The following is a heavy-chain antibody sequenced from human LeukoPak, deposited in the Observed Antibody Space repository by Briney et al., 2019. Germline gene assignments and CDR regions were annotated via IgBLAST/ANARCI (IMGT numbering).Heavy chain of an antibody. V-gene: IGHV3-20*04. D-gene: IGHD6-19*01. CDR1: GVSFDQYG. CDR2: VNWNGAST. CDR3: ARSYGFVVPGRIAFDY. Sequence: PGGSLRLSCEASGVSFDQYGMSWVRQVPGKGLEWVSIVNWNGASTGYADSVTGRFTISRDNTRNSVYLLMNSLRVEDTALYYCARSYGFVVPGRIAFDYWGQGIPVTVSS. J-gene: IGHJ4*02.